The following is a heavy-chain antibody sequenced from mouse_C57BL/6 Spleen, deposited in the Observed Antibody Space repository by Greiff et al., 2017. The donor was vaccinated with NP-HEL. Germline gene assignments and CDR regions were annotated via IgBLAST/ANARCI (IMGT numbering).Heavy chain of an antibody. CDR3: TRSNTVIATPLDY. V-gene: IGHV1-5*01. J-gene: IGHJ4*01. CDR2: IYPGNSDT. D-gene: IGHD1-1*01. Sequence: EVQLQQSGTVLARPGASVKMSCKTSGYTFTSYWIHWVKQRPGQGLDWIGAIYPGNSDTSYNQKFKGKATLTAVTSASTPYMKLSSLTNEDSAVYYCTRSNTVIATPLDYWGQGTSVTVSS. CDR1: GYTFTSYW.